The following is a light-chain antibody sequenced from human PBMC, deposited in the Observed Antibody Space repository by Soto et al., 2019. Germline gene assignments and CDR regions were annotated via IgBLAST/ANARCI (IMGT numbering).Light chain of an antibody. Sequence: QSVLTQPVSVSGSPGQSITISCTGTSSDVGGYNFVSWYQHHPGKAPKLIIYDVTNRPSGISNRFSGSKSGNTASLTISGLQAEDEADYYCTSYTSRITYVFGTGTKVTVL. V-gene: IGLV2-14*03. CDR1: SSDVGGYNF. CDR2: DVT. J-gene: IGLJ1*01. CDR3: TSYTSRITYV.